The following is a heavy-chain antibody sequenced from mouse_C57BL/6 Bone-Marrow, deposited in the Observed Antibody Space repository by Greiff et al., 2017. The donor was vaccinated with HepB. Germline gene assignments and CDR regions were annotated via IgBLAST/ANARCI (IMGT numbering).Heavy chain of an antibody. CDR2: ISSGGSYT. J-gene: IGHJ3*01. D-gene: IGHD6-1*01. CDR3: ARQSSAWFAC. CDR1: GFTFSSYG. Sequence: DVMLVESGGDLVKPGGSLKLSCAASGFTFSSYGMSWVRQTPDKRLEWVATISSGGSYTYYPDSVKGRFTISRDNAKNTLYLQMSSLKSEDTAMYYCARQSSAWFACWGQGTLVTVSA. V-gene: IGHV5-6*02.